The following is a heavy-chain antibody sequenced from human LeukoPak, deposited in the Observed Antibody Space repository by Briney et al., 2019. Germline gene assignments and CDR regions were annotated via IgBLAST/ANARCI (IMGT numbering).Heavy chain of an antibody. Sequence: GGSLRLSCAASGFPFHNYWMTWVRQAPGKGLEWVANINQDENEKYYLDSVKGRFTISRDNAETSLFLQMTSLRVEDTAIYYCARGLYGSGRRSLMAHWGPGTMVAVSS. D-gene: IGHD3-10*01. CDR1: GFPFHNYW. CDR2: INQDENEK. CDR3: ARGLYGSGRRSLMAH. V-gene: IGHV3-7*01. J-gene: IGHJ4*02.